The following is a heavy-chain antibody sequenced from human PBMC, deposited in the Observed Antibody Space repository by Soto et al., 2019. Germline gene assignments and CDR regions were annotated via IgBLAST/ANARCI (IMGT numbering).Heavy chain of an antibody. V-gene: IGHV4-39*07. J-gene: IGHJ3*02. CDR3: ARSGAPYAGLAFDI. Sequence: PSETLSLTCSVSGGSISSKSYSWGWIRQPPGKGLEWIGTFYYSENTNYNPSLKSRVTISVDTSKNQFSLKLSSVTAADTAVYYCARSGAPYAGLAFDIWGQGTMVTVSS. D-gene: IGHD3-10*01. CDR2: FYYSENT. CDR1: GGSISSKSYS.